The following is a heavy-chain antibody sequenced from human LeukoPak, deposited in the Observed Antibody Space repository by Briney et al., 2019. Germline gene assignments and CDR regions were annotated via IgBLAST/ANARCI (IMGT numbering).Heavy chain of an antibody. Sequence: ASVKVSCEASGYTFTSYYISWMRQAPGQGLQWMGRISAYNGQTNYAQKVQGRVTMTTDTSTSTVYMELRSLRSDDTAVYYCAWDSGAFEIWGQGTMVTVSS. CDR2: ISAYNGQT. V-gene: IGHV1-18*01. J-gene: IGHJ3*02. CDR3: AWDSGAFEI. CDR1: GYTFTSYY.